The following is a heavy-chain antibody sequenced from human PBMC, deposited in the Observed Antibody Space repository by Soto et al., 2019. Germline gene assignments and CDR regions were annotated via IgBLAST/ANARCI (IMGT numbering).Heavy chain of an antibody. V-gene: IGHV1-69*13. CDR1: RGTFGCYA. D-gene: IGHD2-8*01. CDR3: ASPKFCTNGVCPEGAFDI. Sequence: SVKVTCKASRGTFGCYASSWLRQAPGKGLEWMGGIIPIFGTANYAQKFQGRVTITADESTSTAYMELSSLRSEDTAVYYCASPKFCTNGVCPEGAFDIWGQGTMVTVS. J-gene: IGHJ3*02. CDR2: IIPIFGTA.